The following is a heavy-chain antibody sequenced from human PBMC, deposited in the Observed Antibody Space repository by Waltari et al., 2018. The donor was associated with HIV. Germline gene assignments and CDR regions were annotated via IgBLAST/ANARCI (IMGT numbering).Heavy chain of an antibody. CDR2: VYQSGIT. CDR3: ARLPKARGVAVDF. D-gene: IGHD3-10*01. J-gene: IGHJ4*01. CDR1: GVSISSPVYH. Sequence: QLQLQESGPGLVPPSETLSLTCTVSGVSISSPVYHWGWIRQPPGKGLEWIGNVYQSGITYYSPSLKSRVTISLDPPKNQFSLKVTSVAAADTAVYYCARLPKARGVAVDFWGHGTLVTVSS. V-gene: IGHV4-39*01.